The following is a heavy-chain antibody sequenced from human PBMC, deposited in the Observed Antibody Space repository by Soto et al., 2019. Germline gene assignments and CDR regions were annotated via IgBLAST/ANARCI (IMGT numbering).Heavy chain of an antibody. CDR3: ARELYYSGAGWSNWFDP. Sequence: EVQLVESGGGLVQPGGSLRLSCAASGFTVSSNYMSWVRQAPGKGLEWVSVIYSGGSTYYADSVTGRFTISRHNSKNTLYLQMNSLRAEDTAVYSCARELYYSGAGWSNWFDPGGQGTLVTVSS. CDR2: IYSGGST. V-gene: IGHV3-53*04. J-gene: IGHJ5*02. D-gene: IGHD2-15*01. CDR1: GFTVSSNY.